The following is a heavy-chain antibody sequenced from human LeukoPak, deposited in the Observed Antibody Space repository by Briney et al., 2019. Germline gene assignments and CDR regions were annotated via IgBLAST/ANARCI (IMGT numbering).Heavy chain of an antibody. V-gene: IGHV4-39*07. Sequence: SETLSLTCTVSGGSLSSSSYYWGWIRQPPGKGLEWIGSIYYSGSTNYNPSLKSRVTISVDTSKNQFSLKLSSVTAADTAVYYCARDLVAARPDYWGQGTLVTVSS. CDR1: GGSLSSSSYY. CDR3: ARDLVAARPDY. D-gene: IGHD6-6*01. CDR2: IYYSGST. J-gene: IGHJ4*02.